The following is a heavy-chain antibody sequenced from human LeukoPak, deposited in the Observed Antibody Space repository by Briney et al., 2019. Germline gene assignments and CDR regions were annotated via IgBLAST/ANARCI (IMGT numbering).Heavy chain of an antibody. CDR1: GFTFTAYA. CDR2: IHDDGIVT. Sequence: GGSLRLSCAASGFTFTAYAMSWFRQTPEKGLEWVANIHDDGIVTHYVDSVKGRFTISRDNSKNTLYLQMNSLKTEDTAVYYCSREDDGDGYTSDWGQGTLVTVSS. J-gene: IGHJ4*02. CDR3: SREDDGDGYTSD. V-gene: IGHV3-7*03. D-gene: IGHD5-24*01.